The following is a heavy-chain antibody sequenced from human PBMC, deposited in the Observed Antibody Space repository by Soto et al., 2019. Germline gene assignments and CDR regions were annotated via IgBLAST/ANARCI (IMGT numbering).Heavy chain of an antibody. CDR3: AKLRDFVVLPAGILDY. V-gene: IGHV3-23*01. D-gene: IGHD2-8*01. J-gene: IGHJ4*02. CDR2: ISGGGDTT. CDR1: GVTSGDFG. Sequence: HSSAASGVTSGDFGVLWISQTTGKGLEWVSVISGGGDTTYYTPSVKGRFTISRDDFRNTLYLQMNSLRTEDTAIYYCAKLRDFVVLPAGILDYWGPGTLVTVSS.